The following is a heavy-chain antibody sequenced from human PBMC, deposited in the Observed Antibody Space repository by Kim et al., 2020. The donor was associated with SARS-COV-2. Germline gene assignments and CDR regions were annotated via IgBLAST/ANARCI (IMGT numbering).Heavy chain of an antibody. Sequence: GGSLRLSCAASGFTFSSYEMNWVRQAPGKGLEWVSYISSSGSTIYYADSVKGRFTISRDNAKNSLYLQMNSLRAEDTAVYYCASDYRSSGSYYHHDAFDISGQGTMVTVSS. J-gene: IGHJ3*02. CDR2: ISSSGSTI. CDR3: ASDYRSSGSYYHHDAFDI. V-gene: IGHV3-48*03. CDR1: GFTFSSYE. D-gene: IGHD3-10*01.